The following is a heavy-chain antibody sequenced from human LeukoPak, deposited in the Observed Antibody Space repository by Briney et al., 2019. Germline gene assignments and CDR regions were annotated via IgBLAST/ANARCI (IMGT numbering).Heavy chain of an antibody. CDR2: IYYSGST. CDR1: GGSISSYY. D-gene: IGHD3-9*01. Sequence: SETLSLTCTVSGGSISSYYWSWIRQPPGKGLEWIGYIYYSGSTNYNPSLKSRVTISVDTSKNQFSLKLSSVTAADTAVYYCARADILTGPHAFDIWGQGTMVTVSS. J-gene: IGHJ3*02. V-gene: IGHV4-59*01. CDR3: ARADILTGPHAFDI.